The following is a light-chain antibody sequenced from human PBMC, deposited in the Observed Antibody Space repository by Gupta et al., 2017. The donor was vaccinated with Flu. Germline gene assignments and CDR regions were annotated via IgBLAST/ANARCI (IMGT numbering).Light chain of an antibody. CDR2: GAS. CDR3: QQYNNWPPYT. Sequence: EIVMTQSPGTLSVSPGERATLSCRASQSVSSNLAWYQQKPGQAPRLLIYGASTRATGTPVRFSGSGSGTDFTLTISSLQSEDFAVYYCQQYNNWPPYTFGQGTKLEIK. CDR1: QSVSSN. J-gene: IGKJ2*01. V-gene: IGKV3-15*01.